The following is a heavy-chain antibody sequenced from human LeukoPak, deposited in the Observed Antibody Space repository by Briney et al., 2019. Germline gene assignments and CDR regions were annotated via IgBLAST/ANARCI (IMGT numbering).Heavy chain of an antibody. J-gene: IGHJ4*02. CDR3: ARGAYDILTGYYKCLHY. V-gene: IGHV1-69*13. Sequence: SVKVSCKASGGTFSSYAISWMRQAPGQGLEWMGGIIPIFGTANYAQKFQGRVTITADESTSTAYMELSSLRSEDTAVYYCARGAYDILTGYYKCLHYWGQGTLVTVSS. CDR1: GGTFSSYA. D-gene: IGHD3-9*01. CDR2: IIPIFGTA.